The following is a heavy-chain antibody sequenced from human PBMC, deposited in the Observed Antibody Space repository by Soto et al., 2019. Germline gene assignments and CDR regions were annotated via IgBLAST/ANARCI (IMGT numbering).Heavy chain of an antibody. CDR2: IVVGSGNT. J-gene: IGHJ4*02. CDR1: GFTFTSSA. V-gene: IGHV1-58*01. CDR3: AGKIPHYYDSSGYYFDY. D-gene: IGHD3-22*01. Sequence: SVKVSCKASGFTFTSSAVQWVRQARGQRLEWIGWIVVGSGNTNYAQKFQGRVTITADESTSTAYMELSSLRSEDTAVYYCAGKIPHYYDSSGYYFDYWGQGTLVTVSS.